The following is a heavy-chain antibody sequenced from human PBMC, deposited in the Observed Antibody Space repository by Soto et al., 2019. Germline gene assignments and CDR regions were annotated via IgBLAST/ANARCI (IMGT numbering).Heavy chain of an antibody. Sequence: QVQLVQSGAEVKKPGSSVKVSCKASGGTFSTSAISWVRQAPGQGLEWVGGIMPVFATPDYAQKFLGRVTISADESTTTAYLELTSLRTDDTAVYYCARDKDRQQLGGNYYYILDVWGQGTAIIVSS. D-gene: IGHD3-3*02. CDR3: ARDKDRQQLGGNYYYILDV. J-gene: IGHJ6*02. V-gene: IGHV1-69*12. CDR1: GGTFSTSA. CDR2: IMPVFATP.